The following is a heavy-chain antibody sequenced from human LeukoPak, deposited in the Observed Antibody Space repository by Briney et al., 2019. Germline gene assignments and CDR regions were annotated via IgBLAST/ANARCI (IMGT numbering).Heavy chain of an antibody. V-gene: IGHV3-53*01. CDR3: ARAPRVRLLFFFDY. CDR2: IYSGGST. Sequence: GGSLRLSCAASGFTVSSNYMSWVRQAPGKGLEWVSVIYSGGSTYYADSVKGRFTISRDNSKNTLYLQMNSLRAEDTAVYYCARAPRVRLLFFFDYWGQGTLVTVSS. CDR1: GFTVSSNY. J-gene: IGHJ4*02. D-gene: IGHD2-21*02.